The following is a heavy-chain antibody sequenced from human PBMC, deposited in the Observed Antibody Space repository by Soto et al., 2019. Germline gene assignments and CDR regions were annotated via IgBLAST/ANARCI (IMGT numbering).Heavy chain of an antibody. Sequence: EVQLVESGGGLVKPGGSLRLYCAASGFTFSSYSMNWVRQAPGKGLEWVSSISSSSSYIYYADSVKGRFTISRDNAKNSRYRQMSSLRAEDRAVYYCVRDSDDRRCYCAFDLWGQGTMVTVSS. CDR2: ISSSSSYI. D-gene: IGHD3-22*01. J-gene: IGHJ3*01. CDR1: GFTFSSYS. V-gene: IGHV3-21*01. CDR3: VRDSDDRRCYCAFDL.